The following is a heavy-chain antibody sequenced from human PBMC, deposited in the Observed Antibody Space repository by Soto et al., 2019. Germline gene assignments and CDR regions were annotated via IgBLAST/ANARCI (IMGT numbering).Heavy chain of an antibody. CDR1: GGTFGSYA. CDR3: AYSSSWYYFDY. D-gene: IGHD6-13*01. V-gene: IGHV1-69*01. Sequence: QVQLVQSGAEVKKPGSSVKVSCKASGGTFGSYAISWVRQAPGQGLEWMGGIIPIFGTANYAQKFQGRVTIPADDSTSTAYLELSSLSSEDTAVYYCAYSSSWYYFDYWGQGTLVTVSS. CDR2: IIPIFGTA. J-gene: IGHJ4*02.